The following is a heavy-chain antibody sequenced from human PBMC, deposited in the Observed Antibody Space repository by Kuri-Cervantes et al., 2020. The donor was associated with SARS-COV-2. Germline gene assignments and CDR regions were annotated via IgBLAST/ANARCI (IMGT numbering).Heavy chain of an antibody. J-gene: IGHJ4*02. CDR2: ISGSGGST. CDR1: GFTFSSYA. D-gene: IGHD1-1*01. Sequence: GGSLRPSCAASGFTFSSYAMSWVRQAPGKGLEWVSAISGSGGSTYYADSVKGRFTISRDNSKNMLFLQMNSLRAEDTAVYYCVRDGDHWNFDYWGQGTLVTVSS. V-gene: IGHV3-23*01. CDR3: VRDGDHWNFDY.